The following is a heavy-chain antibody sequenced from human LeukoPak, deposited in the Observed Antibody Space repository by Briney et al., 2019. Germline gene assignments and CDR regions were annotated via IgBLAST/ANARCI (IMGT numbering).Heavy chain of an antibody. Sequence: PSETLSLTCAVSGGSISSGGYSWSWIRQPPGKGLEWIGYIYHSGGTYYNPSLKSRVTISVDRSKNQFSLKLSSVTAADTAVYYCARARLQYKYFDYWGQGTLVTVSS. CDR3: ARARLQYKYFDY. D-gene: IGHD4-4*01. CDR1: GGSISSGGYS. J-gene: IGHJ4*02. V-gene: IGHV4-30-2*01. CDR2: IYHSGGT.